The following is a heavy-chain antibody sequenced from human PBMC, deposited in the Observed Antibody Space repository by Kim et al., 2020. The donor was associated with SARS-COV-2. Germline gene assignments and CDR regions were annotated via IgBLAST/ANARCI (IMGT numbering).Heavy chain of an antibody. J-gene: IGHJ6*02. CDR3: ARNKGAGTYYDYSMGL. V-gene: IGHV3-23*01. D-gene: IGHD3-10*01. CDR1: GFTFSTYA. CDR2: IVGSGGST. Sequence: GGSLRLSCAASGFTFSTYAMSWVRQAPGKGLEWVSTIVGSGGSTFYADSVKGRFTISRDNSKNTLYLQMNSLRAEDTAVYFCARNKGAGTYYDYSMGLWGQGTTVTVSS.